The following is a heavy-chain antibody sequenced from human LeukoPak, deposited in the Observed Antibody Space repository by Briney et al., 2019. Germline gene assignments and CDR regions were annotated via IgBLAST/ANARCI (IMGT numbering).Heavy chain of an antibody. V-gene: IGHV4-34*01. D-gene: IGHD3-10*01. CDR3: ARGGSKKRGGYYGY. CDR1: GGSFSGYY. Sequence: SETLSLTCAVYGGSFSGYYWSWIRQPPGKGLEWIGEINHSGSTNYNPYLKSRVTISVDTSKNQFSLKLSSVTAADTAVFYCARGGSKKRGGYYGYWGQGTLVTVSS. J-gene: IGHJ4*02. CDR2: INHSGST.